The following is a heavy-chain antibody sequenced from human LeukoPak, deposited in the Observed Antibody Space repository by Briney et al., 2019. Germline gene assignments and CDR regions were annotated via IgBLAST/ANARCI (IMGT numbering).Heavy chain of an antibody. J-gene: IGHJ4*02. CDR1: GGSISSSSYY. Sequence: SETLSLTCTVSGGSISSSSYYWGWIRQPPGKGLEWIGSIYYSGSTYYSPSLKSRVTISVDTSKNQFSLKLSSVTAADTAVYYCARDDNYGSGLNKYYFDYWGQGTLVTVSS. V-gene: IGHV4-39*07. D-gene: IGHD3-10*01. CDR3: ARDDNYGSGLNKYYFDY. CDR2: IYYSGST.